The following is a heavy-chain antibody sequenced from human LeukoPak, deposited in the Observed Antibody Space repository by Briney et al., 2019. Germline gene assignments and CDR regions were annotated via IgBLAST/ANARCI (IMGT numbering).Heavy chain of an antibody. CDR1: GFTFSNAW. V-gene: IGHV3-15*01. D-gene: IGHD4-17*01. CDR2: IKSKTDGGTT. CDR3: TTLHDYGSDGGDY. Sequence: PGGSLRLSCAASGFTFSNAWMSWVRQAPGKGLEWVGRIKSKTDGGTTDYAAPVKGRFTISRDDSKNTLYLQMNSLKTEDTAVYYCTTLHDYGSDGGDYWGQGTLVTVSS. J-gene: IGHJ4*02.